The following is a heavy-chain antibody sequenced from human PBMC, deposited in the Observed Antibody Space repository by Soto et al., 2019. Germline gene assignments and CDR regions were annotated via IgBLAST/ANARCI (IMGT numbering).Heavy chain of an antibody. CDR3: ARVSGHYYDSSGSPRPFDY. CDR1: GFTFSSYS. CDR2: ISSSSSTI. J-gene: IGHJ4*02. Sequence: PRGSLRVSCAASGFTFSSYSMNWVRQAPGKGLEWVSYISSSSSTIYYADSVKGRFTISRDNAKNSLYLQMNSLRDEDTAVYYCARVSGHYYDSSGSPRPFDYWGQGTLVPAPQ. D-gene: IGHD3-22*01. V-gene: IGHV3-48*02.